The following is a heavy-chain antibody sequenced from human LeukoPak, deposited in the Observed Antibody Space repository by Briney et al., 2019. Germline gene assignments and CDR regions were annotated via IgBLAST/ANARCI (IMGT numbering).Heavy chain of an antibody. CDR1: GFTFSSYG. D-gene: IGHD3-10*01. CDR2: IKQDGSEK. Sequence: GGSLRLSCAASGFTFSSYGMSWVRQAPGKGLEWVANIKQDGSEKYYVDSVKGRFTISRDNAKNSLYLQMNSLRAEDTAVYYCATPGDYYGSGAADYWGQGTLVTVSS. J-gene: IGHJ4*02. CDR3: ATPGDYYGSGAADY. V-gene: IGHV3-7*01.